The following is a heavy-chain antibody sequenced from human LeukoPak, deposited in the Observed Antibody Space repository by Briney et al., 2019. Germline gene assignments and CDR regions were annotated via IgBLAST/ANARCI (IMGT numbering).Heavy chain of an antibody. CDR2: IYTSEST. CDR1: GGSISSYY. CDR3: ARGGLHCSGGSCYSENWFDP. D-gene: IGHD2-15*01. Sequence: SETLSLTCTVSGGSISSYYWSWIRQPAGKGLEWIGRIYTSESTNYNPSLKSRATMSVDTSKNQFSLKLSSVTAADTAVYYCARGGLHCSGGSCYSENWFDPWGQGTLVTVSS. J-gene: IGHJ5*02. V-gene: IGHV4-4*07.